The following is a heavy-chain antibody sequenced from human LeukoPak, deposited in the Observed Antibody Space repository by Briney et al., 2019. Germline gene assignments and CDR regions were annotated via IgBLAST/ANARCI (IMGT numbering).Heavy chain of an antibody. D-gene: IGHD3-16*01. CDR1: GFSFNGHW. V-gene: IGHV3-7*01. Sequence: GGSLRLSCAASGFSFNGHWMTWVRQAPGKGLEWVANINEDGNGKYYVDSVKGRFTISRDNAKNSLYLEMNSLRAEDTAMYYCARHIPRGNNYFDNWGQGTLVTVSS. CDR2: INEDGNGK. J-gene: IGHJ4*02. CDR3: ARHIPRGNNYFDN.